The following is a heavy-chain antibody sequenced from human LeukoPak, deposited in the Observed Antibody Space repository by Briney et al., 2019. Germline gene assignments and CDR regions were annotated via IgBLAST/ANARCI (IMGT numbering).Heavy chain of an antibody. CDR2: IIPIFGTA. D-gene: IGHD3-22*01. J-gene: IGHJ4*02. CDR1: GGTFSSYA. CDR3: ARDDTTDYYDSSGYYSN. Sequence: AASVKVSCKASGGTFSSYAISWVRQAPGQGLEWMGGIIPIFGTANYAQKFQGRVTITADESTSTAYMELSSLRSEDTAVYYCARDDTTDYYDSSGYYSNWGQGTLVTVSS. V-gene: IGHV1-69*13.